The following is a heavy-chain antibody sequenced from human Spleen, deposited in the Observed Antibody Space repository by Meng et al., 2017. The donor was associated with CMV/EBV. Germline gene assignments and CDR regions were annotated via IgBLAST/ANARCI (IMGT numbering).Heavy chain of an antibody. J-gene: IGHJ6*02. CDR1: GFSISNTRMG. CDR2: IFSNDEK. V-gene: IGHV2-26*01. Sequence: SGPTLVKPTETLTLTCTVSGFSISNTRMGVSWIRQPPGKALEWLAHIFSNDEKSYRASMKSRLTISKDTSKSQVVLIMTNMDPVDTATYYCARFSRLWSGSYHYYYGMDVWGQGTTVTVSS. CDR3: ARFSRLWSGSYHYYYGMDV. D-gene: IGHD3-3*01.